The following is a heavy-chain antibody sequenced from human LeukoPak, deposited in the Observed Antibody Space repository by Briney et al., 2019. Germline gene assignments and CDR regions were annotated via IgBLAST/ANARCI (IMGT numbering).Heavy chain of an antibody. J-gene: IGHJ4*02. V-gene: IGHV4-59*01. D-gene: IGHD3-10*01. CDR1: GGSISSYY. Sequence: PSETLSLTCTVSGGSISSYYWSWIRQPPGKGLEWIGYIYYSGSTNYNPSLKSRVTISVDTSKNQFSLKLSSVTAADTAVYYCARGQTLWFRDLFDYWGQGTLVTVSS. CDR2: IYYSGST. CDR3: ARGQTLWFRDLFDY.